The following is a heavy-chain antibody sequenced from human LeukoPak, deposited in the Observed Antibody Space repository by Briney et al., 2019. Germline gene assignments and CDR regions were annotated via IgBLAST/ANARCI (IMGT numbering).Heavy chain of an antibody. J-gene: IGHJ4*02. CDR3: ARGRGCSGGSWYCDY. CDR1: GYTFTSYD. CDR2: MSPNSGNT. V-gene: IGHV1-8*01. Sequence: GASVTVSCTASGYTFTSYDMNWVRQAPGQGLEWVACMSPNSGNTDYAETLQGRVTITRNNSKSTAYMELSSLSSEDTAVYYCARGRGCSGGSWYCDYWGRGTLVSVST. D-gene: IGHD2-15*01.